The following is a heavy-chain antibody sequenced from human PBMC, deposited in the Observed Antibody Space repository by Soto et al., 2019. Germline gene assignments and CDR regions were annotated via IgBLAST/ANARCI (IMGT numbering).Heavy chain of an antibody. CDR1: GFTFNSCI. Sequence: GGSLRLSCAASGFTFNSCIMNWVRQAPGKGLEWVSSISSSSSYIYYAESVKGRFTISRDNAKNSLYLQMNSLRAEDTAVYYCARDYPPFNYWGQGTLVTVSS. V-gene: IGHV3-21*01. CDR3: ARDYPPFNY. CDR2: ISSSSSYI. D-gene: IGHD3-16*01. J-gene: IGHJ4*02.